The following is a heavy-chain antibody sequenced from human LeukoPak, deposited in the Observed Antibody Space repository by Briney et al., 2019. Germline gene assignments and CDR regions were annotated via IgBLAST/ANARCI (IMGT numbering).Heavy chain of an antibody. J-gene: IGHJ6*04. CDR3: TELGITMIGGV. D-gene: IGHD3-10*02. V-gene: IGHV3-48*03. Sequence: GGSLRLSCAASVFTFSSYEMNWVRQAPGKGLEGFSYISSSGSTIYYADSVKGRFTISRDNAKNSLYLQMNSLRAEDTAVYYCTELGITMIGGVWGKGTTVTISS. CDR2: ISSSGSTI. CDR1: VFTFSSYE.